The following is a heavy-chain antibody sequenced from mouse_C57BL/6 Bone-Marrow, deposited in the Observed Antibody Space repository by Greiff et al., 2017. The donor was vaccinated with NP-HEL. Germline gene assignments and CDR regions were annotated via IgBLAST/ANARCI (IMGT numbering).Heavy chain of an antibody. CDR1: GYTFTDYY. CDR3: ARQEHWYFEV. J-gene: IGHJ1*03. CDR2: INPNNGGT. Sequence: EVQLQQSGPELVKPGASVKLSCKASGYTFTDYYMNWVKQSHGKSLEWIGDINPNNGGTSYNQKFKGKATLTVDKSSSTAYMELRSLTSEDSAVYYCARQEHWYFEVWGTGTTVTVAS. V-gene: IGHV1-26*01.